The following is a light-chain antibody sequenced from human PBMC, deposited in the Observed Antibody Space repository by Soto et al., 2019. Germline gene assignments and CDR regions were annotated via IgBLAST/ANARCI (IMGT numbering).Light chain of an antibody. V-gene: IGKV1D-12*01. J-gene: IGKJ2*01. CDR3: QQSNSFPHT. Sequence: EIQMTQSPSSVSASVGDRVTITCRASKGISTWLGWYQQKPGKAPKLLIYAASSLQSGVPSRFSGSGSGTDFTLTISSLQPEDFATYYCQQSNSFPHTFGQGTKVEIK. CDR1: KGISTW. CDR2: AAS.